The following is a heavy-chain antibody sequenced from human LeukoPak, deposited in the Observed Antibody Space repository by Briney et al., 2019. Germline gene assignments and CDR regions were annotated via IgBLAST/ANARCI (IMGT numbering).Heavy chain of an antibody. Sequence: PSETLSLTCTVSGGSISSSSYYWGWIRQPPGKGLEWIGSIYYSGSTYYNPSLKNRVTISVDTSKNQFSLKLSSVTAADMAVYYCARRGREGATTFDYWGQGTLVTVSS. J-gene: IGHJ4*02. V-gene: IGHV4-39*01. D-gene: IGHD1-26*01. CDR3: ARRGREGATTFDY. CDR2: IYYSGST. CDR1: GGSISSSSYY.